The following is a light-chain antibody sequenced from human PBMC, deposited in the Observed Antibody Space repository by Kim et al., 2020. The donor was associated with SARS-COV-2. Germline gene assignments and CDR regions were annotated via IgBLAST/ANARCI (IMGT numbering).Light chain of an antibody. CDR1: SSNIGAGYD. J-gene: IGLJ1*01. CDR2: GNS. CDR3: QSYDSSLSGSYV. Sequence: QAVVTQPPSVSGAPGQRVTISYTGSSSNIGAGYDVHWYQQLPGTAPKLLIYGNSNRPSGVPDRFSGSKSGTSASLAITGLQAEDEADYYCQSYDSSLSGSYVFGTGTKVTVL. V-gene: IGLV1-40*01.